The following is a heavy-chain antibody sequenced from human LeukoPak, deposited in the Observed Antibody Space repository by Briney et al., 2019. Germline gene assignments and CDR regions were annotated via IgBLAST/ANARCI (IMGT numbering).Heavy chain of an antibody. V-gene: IGHV4-61*02. Sequence: KASQTLPLTCTVSGGSISSGSYYWSWIRQPAGKGLEWIGRIYTSGSTNYNPSLKSRVIISVDTSKNQFSLKLSSVTAADTAVYYCARDGTYCSSTSCYSWFDPWGQGTLVTVSS. CDR2: IYTSGST. CDR3: ARDGTYCSSTSCYSWFDP. CDR1: GGSISSGSYY. J-gene: IGHJ5*02. D-gene: IGHD2-2*02.